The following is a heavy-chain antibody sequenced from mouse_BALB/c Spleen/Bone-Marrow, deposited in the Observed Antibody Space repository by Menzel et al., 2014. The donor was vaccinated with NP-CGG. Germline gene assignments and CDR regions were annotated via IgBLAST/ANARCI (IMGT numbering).Heavy chain of an antibody. CDR3: TTLARNDFDY. D-gene: IGHD3-1*01. V-gene: IGHV1-5*01. J-gene: IGHJ2*01. Sequence: EVQRAESGTVLARPGAAVKMSCKASGYTFSNYWMHWVKQRPGQGLEWIGTIYPGNSDTTYNQKFKGKAKLTAVTSTSTAYMELSSLTNEDSAVYYCTTLARNDFDYWGQGTTLTVSS. CDR2: IYPGNSDT. CDR1: GYTFSNYW.